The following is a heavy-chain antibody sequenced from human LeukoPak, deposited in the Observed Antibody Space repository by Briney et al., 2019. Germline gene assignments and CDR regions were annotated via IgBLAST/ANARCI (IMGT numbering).Heavy chain of an antibody. CDR2: INHSGAT. J-gene: IGHJ4*02. V-gene: IGHV4-39*07. Sequence: SETLSLTCTVSGGSISSSSYYWSWIRQPPGKGLEWIGEINHSGATNHNPSLKSRVTISVETSKNQFSLKVNSVTAADTAVYYCVRVGCSRTSCSGYFDYWGQGMLVTVSS. CDR3: VRVGCSRTSCSGYFDY. D-gene: IGHD2-2*01. CDR1: GGSISSSSYY.